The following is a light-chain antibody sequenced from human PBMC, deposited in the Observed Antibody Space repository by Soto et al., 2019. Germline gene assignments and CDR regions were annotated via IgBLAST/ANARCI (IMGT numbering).Light chain of an antibody. CDR2: GAS. CDR1: QSVSSN. CDR3: QQYNNWPPGRT. V-gene: IGKV3-15*01. Sequence: EIVMTQSPATLSVSPGERATLSCRASQSVSSNLAWYQQKPGQAPRLLIYGASTRATGLPARFSGSGSGTEFTLTISSLQSEDFAVYYCQQYNNWPPGRTFGQGTKVDIK. J-gene: IGKJ1*01.